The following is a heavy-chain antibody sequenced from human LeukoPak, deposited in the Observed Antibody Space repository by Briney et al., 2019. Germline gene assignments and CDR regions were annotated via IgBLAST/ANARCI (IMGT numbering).Heavy chain of an antibody. D-gene: IGHD3-10*01. CDR1: GGSISSYY. J-gene: IGHJ5*02. CDR3: ARDQNYYGSGRWFDP. CDR2: IYYSGST. Sequence: SETLPLTCTVSGGSISSYYWSWIRQPPGKGLEWIGYIYYSGSTNYNPSLKSRVTISVDTSKNQFSLKLSSVTAADTAVYYCARDQNYYGSGRWFDPWGQGTLVTVSS. V-gene: IGHV4-59*01.